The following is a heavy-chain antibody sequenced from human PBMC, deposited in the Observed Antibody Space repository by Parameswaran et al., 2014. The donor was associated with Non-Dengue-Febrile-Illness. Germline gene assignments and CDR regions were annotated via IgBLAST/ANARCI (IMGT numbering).Heavy chain of an antibody. CDR3: ARVAPMVRGYWAFDI. D-gene: IGHD3-10*01. CDR1: GGSISSYY. V-gene: IGHV4-59*01. J-gene: IGHJ3*02. CDR2: IYYSGST. Sequence: GSLRLSCTVSGGSISSYYWSWIRQPPGKGLEWIGYIYYSGSTNYNPSLKSRVTISVDTSKNQFSLKLSSVTAADTAVYYCARVAPMVRGYWAFDIWGQGTMVTVSS.